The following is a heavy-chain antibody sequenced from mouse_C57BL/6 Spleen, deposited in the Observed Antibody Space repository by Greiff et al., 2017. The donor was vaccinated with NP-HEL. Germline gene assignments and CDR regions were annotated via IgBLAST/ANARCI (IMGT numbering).Heavy chain of an antibody. V-gene: IGHV14-1*01. CDR3: TTGGTTVVATEGDY. J-gene: IGHJ2*01. CDR2: IDPEDGDT. Sequence: VQLQQSGAELVRPGASVKLSCTASGFNIKDYYMHWVKQRPEQGLEWIGRIDPEDGDTEYAPKFQGKATMTADTSSNTAYLQLSSLTSEDTAVYYCTTGGTTVVATEGDYWGQGTTLTVSS. CDR1: GFNIKDYY. D-gene: IGHD1-1*01.